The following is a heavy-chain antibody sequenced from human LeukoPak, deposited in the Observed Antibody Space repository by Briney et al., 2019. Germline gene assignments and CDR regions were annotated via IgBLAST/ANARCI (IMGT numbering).Heavy chain of an antibody. CDR3: ARVYGGEIDY. V-gene: IGHV3-30*03. D-gene: IGHD2-8*01. CDR1: GFTFSSYE. J-gene: IGHJ4*02. CDR2: ISFNGNDK. Sequence: GGSLRLSCAASGFTFSSYEMNWVRQAPGKGLEWVTLISFNGNDKKYADSVKGRFTVSRDNSRNTVFLQMNSLRPEDTALYYCARVYGGEIDYWGQGTQVTVSS.